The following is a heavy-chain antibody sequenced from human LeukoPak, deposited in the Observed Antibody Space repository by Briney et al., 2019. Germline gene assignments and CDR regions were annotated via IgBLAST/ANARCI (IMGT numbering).Heavy chain of an antibody. Sequence: GGSLKLSCAASGFTFSDYYMSWIRQAPGKGLEWVSYISSSGSTIYYADSVKGRFTISRDNAANSLYLQMNSLRAEDTAVYYCASLKRVRGVINHLDYWGQGALVTVSS. CDR2: ISSSGSTI. CDR1: GFTFSDYY. V-gene: IGHV3-11*04. J-gene: IGHJ4*02. D-gene: IGHD3-10*01. CDR3: ASLKRVRGVINHLDY.